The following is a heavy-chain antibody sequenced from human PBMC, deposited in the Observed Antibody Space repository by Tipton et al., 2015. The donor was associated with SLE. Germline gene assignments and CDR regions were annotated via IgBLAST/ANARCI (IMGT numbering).Heavy chain of an antibody. CDR2: INPNSGGT. CDR3: ARGRNYDFWSDYSSFDY. V-gene: IGHV1-2*06. CDR1: GYTFTGYY. D-gene: IGHD3-3*01. Sequence: SGPEVKKPGASVKVSCKASGYTFTGYYMHWVRQAPGQGLEWMGRINPNSGGTNYAQKFQGRVTMTRDTSISTAYMELSRLRSDDTAVYYCARGRNYDFWSDYSSFDYWGQGTLFTVSS. J-gene: IGHJ4*02.